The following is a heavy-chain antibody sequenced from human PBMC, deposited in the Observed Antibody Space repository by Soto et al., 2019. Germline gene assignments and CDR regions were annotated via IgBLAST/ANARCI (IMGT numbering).Heavy chain of an antibody. D-gene: IGHD6-6*01. J-gene: IGHJ4*02. Sequence: GGSLRLSCAASGFTFSSYGMHWVRQAPGKGLEWVAVIWYDGSNKYYADSVKGRFTISRDNSKNTLYLQMNSLRAEDTDVYYCAREYSSSSEYFDYWGQGTLVTVSS. V-gene: IGHV3-33*01. CDR3: AREYSSSSEYFDY. CDR1: GFTFSSYG. CDR2: IWYDGSNK.